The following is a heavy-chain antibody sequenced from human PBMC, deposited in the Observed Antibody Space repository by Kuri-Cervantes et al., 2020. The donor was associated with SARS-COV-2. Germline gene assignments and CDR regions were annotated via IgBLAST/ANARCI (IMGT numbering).Heavy chain of an antibody. V-gene: IGHV3-23*01. CDR1: GFTFSSYA. J-gene: IGHJ6*03. D-gene: IGHD6-6*01. Sequence: GESLKISCAASGFTFSSYAMSWVRQAPGKGLEWVSAISGSGGSTYYADSVKGRFTISRDNAKNSLYLQMNSLRAEDTALYYCAKGYSSSSDYYYYMDVWGKGTTVTVSS. CDR3: AKGYSSSSDYYYYMDV. CDR2: ISGSGGST.